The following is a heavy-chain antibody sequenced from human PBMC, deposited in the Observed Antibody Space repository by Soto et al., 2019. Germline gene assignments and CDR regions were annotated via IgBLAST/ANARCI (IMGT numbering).Heavy chain of an antibody. CDR3: ARDLRLTMVRGVFNWFDP. J-gene: IGHJ5*02. D-gene: IGHD3-10*01. Sequence: SETLSLTCTVSGGSISSYSWNWIRQPPGKGLEWIGYIFYSGSTNYNPSLKSRVTISVDTSKNQFSLKLSSVTAADTAVYYCARDLRLTMVRGVFNWFDPWGQGTLVTVSS. V-gene: IGHV4-59*01. CDR2: IFYSGST. CDR1: GGSISSYS.